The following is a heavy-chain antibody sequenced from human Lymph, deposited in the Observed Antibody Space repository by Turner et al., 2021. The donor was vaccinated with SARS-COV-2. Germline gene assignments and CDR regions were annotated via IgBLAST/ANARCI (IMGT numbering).Heavy chain of an antibody. CDR3: ARGKSPLLRFLEWILSLDS. V-gene: IGHV1-3*01. CDR2: INAGNGNT. Sequence: QVQLVQSGAEVKKPGASVKVSCKASGYIFTSYAMHWVRQATGQRLEWMGWINAGNGNTKYSQKFQSRVTITRDTSASTAYMELSSLRSEDTAVYYCARGKSPLLRFLEWILSLDSWGQGTLVTVSS. J-gene: IGHJ4*02. CDR1: GYIFTSYA. D-gene: IGHD3-3*01.